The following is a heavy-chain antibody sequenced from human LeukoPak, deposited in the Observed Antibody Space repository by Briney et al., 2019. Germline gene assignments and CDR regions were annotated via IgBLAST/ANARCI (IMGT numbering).Heavy chain of an antibody. D-gene: IGHD2-2*01. CDR3: ARASYCSSTSCYFTKYNWFDP. CDR2: ISAYNGNT. V-gene: IGHV1-18*01. J-gene: IGHJ5*02. Sequence: ASVKVSCKASGYTFTSYGISWVRQAPGQGLEWMGWISAYNGNTNYAQKLQGRVTMTTDTSTSTAYMKLGSLSSDDPAVYYCARASYCSSTSCYFTKYNWFDPWGQGTLVTVSS. CDR1: GYTFTSYG.